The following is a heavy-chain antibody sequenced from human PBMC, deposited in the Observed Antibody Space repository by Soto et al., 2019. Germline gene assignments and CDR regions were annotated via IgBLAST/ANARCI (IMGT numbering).Heavy chain of an antibody. CDR3: ARSVAATSVYYYYGMDV. D-gene: IGHD2-15*01. CDR1: GFTFSSYA. J-gene: IGHJ6*02. V-gene: IGHV3-30-3*01. CDR2: ISYDGSNK. Sequence: QVQLVESGGGVVQPGRSLRLSCAASGFTFSSYAMHWVRQAPGKGLEWVAVISYDGSNKYYADSVKGRFTISRDNSKNXXYLQLNSLTAEDTAVYYCARSVAATSVYYYYGMDVWGQGTTVTVSS.